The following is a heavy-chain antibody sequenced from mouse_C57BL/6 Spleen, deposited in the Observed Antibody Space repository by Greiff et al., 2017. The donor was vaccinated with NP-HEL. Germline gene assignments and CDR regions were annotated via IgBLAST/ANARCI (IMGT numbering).Heavy chain of an antibody. D-gene: IGHD2-5*01. V-gene: IGHV1-76*01. CDR3: ARYSNSYYFDY. J-gene: IGHJ2*01. Sequence: QVQLQQSGAELVRPGASVKLSCKASGYTFTDYYINWVKQRPGQGLEWIARIYPGSGNTYYNEKFKGKATLTAEKSSSTAYMQLSSLTSEDSAFYFCARYSNSYYFDYWGQGTTLTVSS. CDR2: IYPGSGNT. CDR1: GYTFTDYY.